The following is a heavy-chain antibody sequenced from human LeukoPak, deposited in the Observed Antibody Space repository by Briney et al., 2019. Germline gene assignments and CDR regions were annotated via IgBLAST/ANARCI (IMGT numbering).Heavy chain of an antibody. CDR1: GYTFTTYG. V-gene: IGHV1-18*04. CDR3: AKLGVSGYFDY. J-gene: IGHJ4*02. Sequence: ASVKVCCKASGYTFTTYGITWVGQAPGQGLEWMGWISAKNGNTNYAQKFQGRVTMTTDTSTSTAYMELRGLRSDDAAVYYCAKLGVSGYFDYWGQGSLVTVSS. D-gene: IGHD1-26*01. CDR2: ISAKNGNT.